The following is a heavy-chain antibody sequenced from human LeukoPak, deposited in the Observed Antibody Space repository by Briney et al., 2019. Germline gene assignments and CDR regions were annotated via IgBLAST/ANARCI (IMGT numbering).Heavy chain of an antibody. V-gene: IGHV3-11*01. J-gene: IGHJ4*02. CDR1: GFDYKEYS. CDR3: ARDPRGALVWGHRFDL. D-gene: IGHD3-16*01. CDR2: ISTSGGTT. Sequence: GGSLRLSCAAFGFDYKEYSMGWVRQAPGKGLEWISYISTSGGTTFYPDSVKGRFTISRDNAKNSLSLQLNSLRAEDTAVYYCARDPRGALVWGHRFDLWGQGALVTVSS.